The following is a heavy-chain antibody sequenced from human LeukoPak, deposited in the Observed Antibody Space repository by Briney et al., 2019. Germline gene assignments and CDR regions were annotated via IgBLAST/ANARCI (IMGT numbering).Heavy chain of an antibody. J-gene: IGHJ4*02. Sequence: ASVKVSCKASGYTFTGYYMHWVRQAPGQGLEWTGRINPNSGGTNYAQKFQGRVTMTRDTSISTAYMELSRLRSDDTAVYYCARDLRRYDILTGYPYWGQGTLVTVSS. D-gene: IGHD3-9*01. V-gene: IGHV1-2*06. CDR1: GYTFTGYY. CDR2: INPNSGGT. CDR3: ARDLRRYDILTGYPY.